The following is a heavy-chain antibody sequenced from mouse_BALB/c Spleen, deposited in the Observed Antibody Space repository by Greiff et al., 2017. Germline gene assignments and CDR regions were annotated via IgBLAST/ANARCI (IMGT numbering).Heavy chain of an antibody. CDR2: IWSGGST. CDR3: ARRGYGNHGGFAY. Sequence: VQLQESGPGLVQPSQSLSITCTVSGFSLTSYGVHWVRQSPGKGLEWLGVIWSGGSTDYNAAFISRLSISKDNSKSQVFFKMNSLQANDTAIYYCARRGYGNHGGFAYWGQGTLVTVSA. J-gene: IGHJ3*01. V-gene: IGHV2-2*02. CDR1: GFSLTSYG. D-gene: IGHD2-1*01.